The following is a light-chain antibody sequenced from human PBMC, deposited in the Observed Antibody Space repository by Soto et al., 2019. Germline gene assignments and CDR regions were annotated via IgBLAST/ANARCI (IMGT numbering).Light chain of an antibody. CDR1: SSNIGAGYD. CDR3: QSYDSSLSGYVV. J-gene: IGLJ2*01. CDR2: GNS. Sequence: QSVLTQPPSVSGAPGQRVTISCTGSSSNIGAGYDVHWYQQLPGTAPKLLIYGNSNRPSGVPDRFSGSKSGTSASLAITGLQAGDEADYSRQSYDSSLSGYVVFGGATKLTVL. V-gene: IGLV1-40*01.